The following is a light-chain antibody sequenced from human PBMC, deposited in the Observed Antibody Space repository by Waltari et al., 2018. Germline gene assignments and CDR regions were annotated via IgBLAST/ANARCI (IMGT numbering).Light chain of an antibody. J-gene: IGLJ1*01. CDR2: EVN. CDR3: DSYTSTSSLPYV. Sequence: QSALTQPASVSGSPGQSITISCIGTSSDVGGYKSVSCYQQYPAKAPKLIIYEVNNRPSGVSNRFSGSKSGNTASLTISGLQPEDEAAYFCDSYTSTSSLPYVFGTGTKVTVL. V-gene: IGLV2-14*01. CDR1: SSDVGGYKS.